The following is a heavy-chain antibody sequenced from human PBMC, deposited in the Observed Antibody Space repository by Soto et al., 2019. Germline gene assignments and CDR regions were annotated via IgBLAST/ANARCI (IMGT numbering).Heavy chain of an antibody. Sequence: ESLSLTCTVSGGSISSSSYYWGWIRQPPGKGLEWIGSIYYSGSTYYNPSLKSRVTISVDTSKNQFSLKLSSVTAADTAVYYCARVDYDVSYNWFDPWGQGTLVTVSS. D-gene: IGHD4-17*01. CDR3: ARVDYDVSYNWFDP. CDR1: GGSISSSSYY. CDR2: IYYSGST. J-gene: IGHJ5*02. V-gene: IGHV4-39*01.